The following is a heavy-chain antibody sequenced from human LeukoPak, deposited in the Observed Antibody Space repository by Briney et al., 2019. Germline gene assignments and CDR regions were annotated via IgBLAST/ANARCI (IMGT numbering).Heavy chain of an antibody. V-gene: IGHV4-39*07. CDR3: ARDRSVVAGDAFXI. D-gene: IGHD6-19*01. CDR1: GGSISSSSYY. J-gene: IGHJ3*02. CDR2: IYYSGST. Sequence: PSETLSLTCTVSGGSISSSSYYWGWIRQPPGKGLEWIGSIYYSGSTYYNPSLKSRVTISVDTSKNQFSLKLSSVTAADTAVYYCARDRSVVAGDAFXIWGXGTMVTVSS.